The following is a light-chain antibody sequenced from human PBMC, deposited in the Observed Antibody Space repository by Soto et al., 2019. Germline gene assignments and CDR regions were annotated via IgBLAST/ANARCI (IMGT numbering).Light chain of an antibody. V-gene: IGKV3-15*01. CDR3: QQYLNWPPIT. CDR1: QSVSSN. CDR2: GAS. J-gene: IGKJ3*01. Sequence: EIVMTQSPATLSVSPGERATLSCRASQSVSSNLAWYQQKPGQAPRLLMYGASTRATGIPARFSGSGSGTEFTLTISGLQSEDFAVYYCQQYLNWPPITFGPGTKVDIK.